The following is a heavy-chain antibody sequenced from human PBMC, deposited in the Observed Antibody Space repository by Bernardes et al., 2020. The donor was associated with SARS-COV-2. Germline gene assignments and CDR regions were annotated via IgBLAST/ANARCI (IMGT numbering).Heavy chain of an antibody. Sequence: GGSLRLSCAASGFTFNSYGMTWVRQAPGKGLEWVSTLTASGADTYYLDSVKGRFTISRDNSKSTLYLQMNSLRVEDTAIYYCAKIIRTQGYYSGLGSRLRYYYYSLDVWGQGTRVAVSS. D-gene: IGHD3-10*01. CDR3: AKIIRTQGYYSGLGSRLRYYYYSLDV. CDR1: GFTFNSYG. J-gene: IGHJ6*02. V-gene: IGHV3-23*01. CDR2: LTASGADT.